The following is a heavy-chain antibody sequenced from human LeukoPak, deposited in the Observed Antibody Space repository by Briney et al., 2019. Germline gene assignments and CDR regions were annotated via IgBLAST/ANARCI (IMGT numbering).Heavy chain of an antibody. D-gene: IGHD1-26*01. CDR1: GFTVSSSY. CDR2: IYSEGTT. V-gene: IGHV3-53*01. Sequence: GGSLRLSCTGSGFTVSSSYMSWVRRAPGKGLEWVSLIYSEGTTYYADSVKGRFTISRDTSKNTLYLQMNSLRADDTAVYYCARESRLRRENYYYGLDVWGQGTTVTVSS. J-gene: IGHJ6*02. CDR3: ARESRLRRENYYYGLDV.